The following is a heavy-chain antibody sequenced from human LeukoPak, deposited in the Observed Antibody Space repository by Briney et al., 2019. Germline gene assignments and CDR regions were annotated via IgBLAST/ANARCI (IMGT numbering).Heavy chain of an antibody. CDR2: IYHSGST. CDR1: GYSISSGYY. Sequence: SETLSLTCAVSGYSISSGYYCGWIRQPPGKGLEWIGSIYHSGSTYYNPSLKSRVTISVDTSKNQFSLKLSSVTAADTAVYYCARRHQQLYYFDYWGQGTLVTVSS. CDR3: ARRHQQLYYFDY. D-gene: IGHD2-2*01. V-gene: IGHV4-38-2*01. J-gene: IGHJ4*02.